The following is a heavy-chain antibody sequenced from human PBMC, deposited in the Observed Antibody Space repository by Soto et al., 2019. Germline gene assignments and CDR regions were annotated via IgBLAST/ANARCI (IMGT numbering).Heavy chain of an antibody. CDR3: TRRDCSDGNCYSDFDY. D-gene: IGHD2-15*01. Sequence: PGGSMILSCAASGLRFRCSDMHWVRQASGEGLEWVGRIKTKAESYATALAASVKGRFSISRDDTKNTAYLEMNSLKTEDTAVYYCTRRDCSDGNCYSDFDYWGQGALVTVSS. CDR1: GLRFRCSD. J-gene: IGHJ4*02. V-gene: IGHV3-73*01. CDR2: IKTKAESYAT.